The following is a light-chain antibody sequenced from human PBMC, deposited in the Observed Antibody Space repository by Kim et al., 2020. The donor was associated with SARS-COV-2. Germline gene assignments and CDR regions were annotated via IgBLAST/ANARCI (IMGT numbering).Light chain of an antibody. CDR1: QDISNY. CDR2: AAS. J-gene: IGKJ1*01. Sequence: SVEDQVPITCRASQDISNYLARFQPKPGKPPRLLIYAASALQPGVPSRFSGSGSGTDFTLTVTSLQPEDVATYYCQKCDSAPWTFGQGTKVDIK. CDR3: QKCDSAPWT. V-gene: IGKV1-27*01.